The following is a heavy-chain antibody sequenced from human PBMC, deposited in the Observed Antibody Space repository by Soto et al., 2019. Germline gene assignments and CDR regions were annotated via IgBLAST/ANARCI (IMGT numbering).Heavy chain of an antibody. J-gene: IGHJ5*02. D-gene: IGHD3-10*01. CDR3: ARGTQYYGSGSGHRSNWFDP. V-gene: IGHV4-34*01. CDR2: INHSGST. Sequence: PSETLSLTCAVYGGSFSGYYWSWLRQPPGKGLEWIGEINHSGSTNYNPPLKSRVTISVDTSKNQFSLKLSSVTAADTAVYYCARGTQYYGSGSGHRSNWFDPWGQGTLVTVSS. CDR1: GGSFSGYY.